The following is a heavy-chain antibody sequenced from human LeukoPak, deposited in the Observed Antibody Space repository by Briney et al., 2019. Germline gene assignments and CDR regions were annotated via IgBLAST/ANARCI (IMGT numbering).Heavy chain of an antibody. D-gene: IGHD3-22*01. CDR2: INHSGST. Sequence: SETLSLTCAVYGGSFSGYYWSWIRQPPGKGLEWIGEINHSGSTNYNPSLKSRVTISVDTSKNQFSLKLSSVTAADTAVYYCARADYDSSGYFAAFDIWGQGTMVTVSS. CDR1: GGSFSGYY. V-gene: IGHV4-34*01. J-gene: IGHJ3*02. CDR3: ARADYDSSGYFAAFDI.